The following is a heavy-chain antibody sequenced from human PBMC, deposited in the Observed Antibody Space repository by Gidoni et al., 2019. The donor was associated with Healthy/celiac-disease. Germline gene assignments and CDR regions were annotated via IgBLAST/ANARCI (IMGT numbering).Heavy chain of an antibody. V-gene: IGHV3-23*01. CDR3: ARDQRHGASDAFDI. CDR2: ISGRGGST. CDR1: SYA. Sequence: SYAMSWVRQAPGKGLEWVSAISGRGGSTYYADSVKGRFTISRDNSKNTLYLQMNSLRAEDTAVYYCARDQRHGASDAFDIWGQGTMVTVSS. J-gene: IGHJ3*02. D-gene: IGHD4-17*01.